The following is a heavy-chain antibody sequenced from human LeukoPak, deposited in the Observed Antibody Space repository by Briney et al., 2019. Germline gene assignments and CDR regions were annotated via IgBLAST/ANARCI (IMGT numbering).Heavy chain of an antibody. D-gene: IGHD3-10*01. V-gene: IGHV3-73*01. CDR2: IRSKANSYAT. Sequence: GGSLRLSCAASGFTFSGSAMHWARQASGKGLEWVGRIRSKANSYATAYAASVKGRFTISRDDSKNTAYLQMNSLKTEDTAVYYCTSDTMVRGVIKPFQHWGQGTLVTVSS. CDR1: GFTFSGSA. CDR3: TSDTMVRGVIKPFQH. J-gene: IGHJ1*01.